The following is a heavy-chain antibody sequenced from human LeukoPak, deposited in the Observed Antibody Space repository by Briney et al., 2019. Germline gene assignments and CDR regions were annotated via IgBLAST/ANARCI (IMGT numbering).Heavy chain of an antibody. CDR2: IYSSGSA. Sequence: PSETLSLTCTVSGGSIGNYYWSWIRQPPGKGLEWIGYIYSSGSASYNPSPISRVTILVDTSKNQFSLTLTSVTAADTAVYYCARLHASRAEEFDPWGQGTLVTVSS. J-gene: IGHJ5*02. CDR3: ARLHASRAEEFDP. V-gene: IGHV4-59*03. CDR1: GGSIGNYY. D-gene: IGHD3-16*01.